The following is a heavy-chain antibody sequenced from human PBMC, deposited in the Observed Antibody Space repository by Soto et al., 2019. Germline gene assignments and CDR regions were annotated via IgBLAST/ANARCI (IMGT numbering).Heavy chain of an antibody. V-gene: IGHV1-18*01. CDR2: IGAYNGNT. J-gene: IGHJ4*02. D-gene: IGHD3-16*01. CDR3: ARGVTGGLNDY. CDR1: GYTFTKYV. Sequence: QVQLVQSGAEVKKPGASVKVSCKASGYTFTKYVITWVRQAPGQGLEWMGWIGAYNGNTNYPQSIQGRVTMSADTSTNTAYMELRSLRSEDTAVSFCARGVTGGLNDYWGQGTLVTVSS.